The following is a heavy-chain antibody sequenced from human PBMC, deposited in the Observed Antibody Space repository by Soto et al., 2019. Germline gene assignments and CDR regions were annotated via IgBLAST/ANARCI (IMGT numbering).Heavy chain of an antibody. D-gene: IGHD6-13*01. CDR1: GFTFSSHA. V-gene: IGHV3-23*01. CDR2: LSDSGDSI. CDR3: AKVASSWYAGFFDL. Sequence: EVQLLESGGGLVQPGRSLRLSCTASGFTFSSHAMTWVRQAPGKGLDWVSGLSDSGDSIYYADSVKGRFTIYRDNYMNTLYLQMNTLRVEDTAVYYCAKVASSWYAGFFDLWGQGTLVTVSS. J-gene: IGHJ4*02.